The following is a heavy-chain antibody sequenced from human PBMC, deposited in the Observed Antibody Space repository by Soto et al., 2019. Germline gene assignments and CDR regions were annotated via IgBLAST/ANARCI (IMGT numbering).Heavy chain of an antibody. J-gene: IGHJ2*01. CDR3: ARSGYCCGTSCHTFESYFDL. D-gene: IGHD2-2*02. CDR2: IYHSGGT. CDR1: GYSISSGCY. V-gene: IGHV4-38-2*01. Sequence: SETLSLTCSVSGYSISSGCYWCGIRQPPGKGLECIGSIYHSGGTYYNPSPKSRVTMSVDTSHNQFSLRLTSVTAADTAVYYCARSGYCCGTSCHTFESYFDLWGRGTRVTVS.